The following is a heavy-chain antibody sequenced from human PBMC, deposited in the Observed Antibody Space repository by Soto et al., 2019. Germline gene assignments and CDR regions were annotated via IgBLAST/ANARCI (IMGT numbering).Heavy chain of an antibody. CDR3: VSSTGNYRNFDY. CDR1: GFTFSDHY. CDR2: TRNKANSYTK. V-gene: IGHV3-72*01. J-gene: IGHJ4*02. Sequence: EVQLVESGGGLVQPGGSLRLSCAASGFTFSDHYMDWVRQAPGKGLEWVGRTRNKANSYTKEDAASVKGRFTISRDDSKNSLYLQMNSLKTEDTALYYCVSSTGNYRNFDYWGQGTLGTVSS. D-gene: IGHD1-7*01.